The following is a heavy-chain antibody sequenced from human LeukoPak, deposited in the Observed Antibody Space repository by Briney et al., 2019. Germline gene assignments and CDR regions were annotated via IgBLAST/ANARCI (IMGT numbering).Heavy chain of an antibody. J-gene: IGHJ6*03. Sequence: ASVKVSCKASGYMFTGYYMHWVRQAPGQGLEWMGWINPNSGGTNYAQKFRGRVTMTRDTSISTAYMDLNRLRSDDTAVYYCARVVAVTGTPVYYMDVWGKGTTVTVSS. D-gene: IGHD6-19*01. V-gene: IGHV1-2*02. CDR2: INPNSGGT. CDR3: ARVVAVTGTPVYYMDV. CDR1: GYMFTGYY.